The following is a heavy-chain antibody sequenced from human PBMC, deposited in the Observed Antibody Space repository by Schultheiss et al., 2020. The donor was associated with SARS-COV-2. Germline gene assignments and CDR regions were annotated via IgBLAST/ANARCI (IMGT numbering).Heavy chain of an antibody. CDR1: GASINSGNYY. CDR3: ARKSFPHFQGWFDP. J-gene: IGHJ5*02. V-gene: IGHV4-31*03. Sequence: SETLSLTCTVSGASINSGNYYWTWIRQHPEKGLEWIGYIHYSGDTYYNSSLKGRASISIDTSKNQFSLKLSSVTAADTAFYYCARKSFPHFQGWFDPWGQGTLVTVSS. D-gene: IGHD2/OR15-2a*01. CDR2: IHYSGDT.